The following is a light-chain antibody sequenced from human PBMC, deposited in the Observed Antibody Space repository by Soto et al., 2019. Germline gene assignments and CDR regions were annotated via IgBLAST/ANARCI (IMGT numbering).Light chain of an antibody. CDR3: QQRSSWPT. J-gene: IGKJ2*01. CDR2: DAS. CDR1: QSVSSY. Sequence: EIVLTQSPATLSSSPEERATLSCRASQSVSSYLAWYQQKPGQAPRLLIYDASNRATGIPARFSGSGSGTDFTLTISSLEPEDFAVYYCQQRSSWPTFGQGTKLEIK. V-gene: IGKV3-11*01.